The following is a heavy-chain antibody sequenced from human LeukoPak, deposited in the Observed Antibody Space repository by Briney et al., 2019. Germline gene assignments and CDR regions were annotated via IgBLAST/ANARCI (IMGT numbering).Heavy chain of an antibody. CDR2: IKQDGSEK. J-gene: IGHJ5*02. Sequence: GGSLRLSCAASGFSFSSYCMTWVRQAPGKGLEWVANIKQDGSEKYYVDSVKGRFTISRDNAKNSLYLQMNSLRAEDTAVYYCARDTTTYCSSTSCYRKVSWLDHWGQGTLVTVSS. V-gene: IGHV3-7*01. CDR3: ARDTTTYCSSTSCYRKVSWLDH. CDR1: GFSFSSYC. D-gene: IGHD2-2*01.